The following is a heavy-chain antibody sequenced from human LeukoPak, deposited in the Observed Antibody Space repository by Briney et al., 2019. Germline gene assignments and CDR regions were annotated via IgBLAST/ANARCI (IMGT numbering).Heavy chain of an antibody. CDR1: GFTFSGYS. CDR3: ARDLGWLRGFDS. V-gene: IGHV3-21*01. Sequence: PGGSLRLSCAASGFTFSGYSMNWVRQAPGKGLEWVSSISSSSSSIYYADSVKGRFTISRDNAKNSLFLQMSSLRAEDTAVYYCARDLGWLRGFDSWGQGTLVTVSS. J-gene: IGHJ4*02. D-gene: IGHD5-12*01. CDR2: ISSSSSSI.